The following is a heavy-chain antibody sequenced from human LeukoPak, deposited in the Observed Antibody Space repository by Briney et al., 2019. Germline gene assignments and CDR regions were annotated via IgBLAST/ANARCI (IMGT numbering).Heavy chain of an antibody. CDR1: GGTFSSYA. CDR3: AREKSLGDFWSGHSEY. CDR2: IIPIFGTA. V-gene: IGHV1-69*01. J-gene: IGHJ4*02. D-gene: IGHD3-3*01. Sequence: GASVKVSCKASGGTFSSYAISWVRQAPGQGLEWMGGIIPIFGTANYAQKFQGRVTITADESTSTAYMELSSLRSEDTAVYYCAREKSLGDFWSGHSEYWGQGTLVTVSS.